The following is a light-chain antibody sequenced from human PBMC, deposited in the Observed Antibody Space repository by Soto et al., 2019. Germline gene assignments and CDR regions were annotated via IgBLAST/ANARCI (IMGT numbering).Light chain of an antibody. CDR2: DAS. J-gene: IGKJ2*01. V-gene: IGKV1-33*01. CDR1: QDISNL. CDR3: QQFDILPT. Sequence: DIQMTQSPSSLSASVGDRVTITCQASQDISNLLNWYQQKPGKAPKLLIYDASNLEAGVPSRFSGSGSGTDFTFTISSLQPEDNATYYCQQFDILPTFGQGTKLEIK.